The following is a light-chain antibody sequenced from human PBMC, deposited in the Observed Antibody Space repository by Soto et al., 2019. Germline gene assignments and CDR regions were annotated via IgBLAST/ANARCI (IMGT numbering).Light chain of an antibody. V-gene: IGKV4-1*01. Sequence: EIVMAQFPETLAVSVGERATIKCRSSQSLLHSSDNRNYLTWYQQKPGQPPKLLIYWASTRHSGVPDRFSGSGSGTDFTRTINSLQAEDVAVYYCQQYYSTPWTFGQGTKVEIK. J-gene: IGKJ1*01. CDR2: WAS. CDR1: QSLLHSSDNRNY. CDR3: QQYYSTPWT.